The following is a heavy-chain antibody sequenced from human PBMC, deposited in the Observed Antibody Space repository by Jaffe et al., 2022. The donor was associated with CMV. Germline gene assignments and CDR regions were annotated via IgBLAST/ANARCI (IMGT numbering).Heavy chain of an antibody. V-gene: IGHV3-43*01. D-gene: IGHD3-9*01. J-gene: IGHJ4*02. CDR1: GFTFDDYT. CDR3: AKAIDPLTGYYGIDY. Sequence: EVQLVESGGVVVQPGGSLRLSCAASGFTFDDYTMHWVRQAPGKGLEWVSLISWDGGSTYYADSVKGRFTISRDNSKNSLYLQMNSLRTEDTALYYCAKAIDPLTGYYGIDYWGQGTLVTVSS. CDR2: ISWDGGST.